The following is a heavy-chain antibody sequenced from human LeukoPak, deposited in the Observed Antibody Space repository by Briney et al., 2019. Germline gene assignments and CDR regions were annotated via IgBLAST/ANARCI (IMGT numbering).Heavy chain of an antibody. V-gene: IGHV1-18*01. CDR3: AKLGTNYYDSSAKGYYFDY. D-gene: IGHD3-22*01. CDR1: GYTFTSYG. Sequence: ASVKVSCKASGYTFTSYGISWVRQAPGQGLEWMEWISAYNGNTNYAQKLQGRVTMTTDTSTSTAYMELRSLRSDDTAVYYCAKLGTNYYDSSAKGYYFDYWGQGTLVTVSS. J-gene: IGHJ4*02. CDR2: ISAYNGNT.